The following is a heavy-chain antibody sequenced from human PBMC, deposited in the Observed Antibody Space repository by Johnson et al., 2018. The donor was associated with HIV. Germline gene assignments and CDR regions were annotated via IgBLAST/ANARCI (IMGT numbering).Heavy chain of an antibody. CDR2: IYSGGNT. CDR3: ARDPIGGAFDI. V-gene: IGHV3-66*01. CDR1: GFTFSSYA. D-gene: IGHD3-16*01. J-gene: IGHJ3*02. Sequence: EVQLVESGGGLVQPGGSLRLSCAASGFTFSSYAMSWVRQAPGKGLEWVSVIYSGGNTYYADPVKGRFTISRGNSKNTLYLQMNSLRAEDTAVYYCARDPIGGAFDIWGQGTMVTVSS.